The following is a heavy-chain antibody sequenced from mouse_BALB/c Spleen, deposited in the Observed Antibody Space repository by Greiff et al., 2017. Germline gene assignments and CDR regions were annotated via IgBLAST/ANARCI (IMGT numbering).Heavy chain of an antibody. J-gene: IGHJ1*01. CDR2: ISYSGST. V-gene: IGHV3-2*02. Sequence: EVQLQESGPGLVKPSQSLSLTCTVTGYSITSDYDWNWIRQFPGNKLEWMGYISYSGSTSYNPSLKSRISITRDTSKNQFFLQLNSVTTEDTATYYCARGSSYDYDVGWYFDVWGAGTTVTVSS. D-gene: IGHD2-4*01. CDR1: GYSITSDYD. CDR3: ARGSSYDYDVGWYFDV.